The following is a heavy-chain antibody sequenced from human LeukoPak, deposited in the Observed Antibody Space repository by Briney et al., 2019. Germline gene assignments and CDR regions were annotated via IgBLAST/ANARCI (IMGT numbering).Heavy chain of an antibody. Sequence: GGSLRLSCVASGFTFSSSSMSWVRQAPGKGLEWVSTISGSGGSTYYADSVKGRFTISRDNSKNTLYLQMNSLRAEDTAVYYCAKDPSWGAGYFDFWGQGILITVSS. D-gene: IGHD3-16*01. CDR3: AKDPSWGAGYFDF. CDR1: GFTFSSSS. J-gene: IGHJ4*02. V-gene: IGHV3-23*01. CDR2: ISGSGGST.